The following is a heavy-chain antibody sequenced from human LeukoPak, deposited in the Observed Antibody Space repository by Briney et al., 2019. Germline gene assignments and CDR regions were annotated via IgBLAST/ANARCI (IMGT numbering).Heavy chain of an antibody. CDR3: AKSGGPRYYYDSSGYYYSWFDP. CDR2: IRYDGSNK. J-gene: IGHJ5*02. Sequence: GGSLRLSCAASGFTFSSYGMHWVRQAPGKGLEWVAFIRYDGSNKYYADSVKGRFTISRDNSKNTLYLQMNSLRAEDTAVYYCAKSGGPRYYYDSSGYYYSWFDPWGQGTLVTVSS. V-gene: IGHV3-30*02. CDR1: GFTFSSYG. D-gene: IGHD3-22*01.